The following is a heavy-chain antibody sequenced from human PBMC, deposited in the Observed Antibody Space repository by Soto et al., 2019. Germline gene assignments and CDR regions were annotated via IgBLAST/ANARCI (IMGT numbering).Heavy chain of an antibody. CDR1: GYRFNSYW. Sequence: HGESLKISCKGSGYRFNSYWISWVRQLPGKGLEWMGRIDPSDSHTIYSPSFQGHVTISADKSISAAYLQWSSLKASDTAMYFCASRNYGDFFAMDVWGQGTTVTVSS. V-gene: IGHV5-10-1*01. J-gene: IGHJ6*02. CDR3: ASRNYGDFFAMDV. D-gene: IGHD3-16*01. CDR2: IDPSDSHT.